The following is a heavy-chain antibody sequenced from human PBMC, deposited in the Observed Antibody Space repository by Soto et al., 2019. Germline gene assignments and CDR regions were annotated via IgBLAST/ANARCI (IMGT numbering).Heavy chain of an antibody. Sequence: ASVKVSCKVSGYTLTELSMHWVRQAPGKGLEWMGGFDPEDGETIYAQKFQGRVTMTEDTSTDTAYMELSSLRSEDTAVYYCATAGGGVVAATSYYYYGMDVWGQGTTVTVS. V-gene: IGHV1-24*01. J-gene: IGHJ6*02. CDR1: GYTLTELS. D-gene: IGHD2-15*01. CDR3: ATAGGGVVAATSYYYYGMDV. CDR2: FDPEDGET.